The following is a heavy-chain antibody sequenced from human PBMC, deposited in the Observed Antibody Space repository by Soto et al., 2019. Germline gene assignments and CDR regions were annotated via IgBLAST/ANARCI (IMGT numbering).Heavy chain of an antibody. CDR1: GFTFSSYS. D-gene: IGHD1-7*01. CDR2: ISSSSSYI. CDR3: ARAGLYNWNYVLYGMDV. J-gene: IGHJ6*02. V-gene: IGHV3-21*01. Sequence: GGSLRLSCAASGFTFSSYSMNWVRQAPGKGLEWVSSISSSSSYIYYADSVKGRFTISRDNAKNSLYLQMNSLRAEDTAVYYCARAGLYNWNYVLYGMDVWGQGTTVTVSS.